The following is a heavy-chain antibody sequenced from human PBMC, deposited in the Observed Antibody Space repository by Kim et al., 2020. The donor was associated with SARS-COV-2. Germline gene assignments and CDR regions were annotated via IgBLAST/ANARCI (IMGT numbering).Heavy chain of an antibody. D-gene: IGHD3-10*01. J-gene: IGHJ4*02. Sequence: FQGRVTITADESTSTAYMELSSLRSEDTAVYYCAREWSSYYGSGRYYFDYWGQGTLVTVSS. CDR3: AREWSSYYGSGRYYFDY. V-gene: IGHV1-69*01.